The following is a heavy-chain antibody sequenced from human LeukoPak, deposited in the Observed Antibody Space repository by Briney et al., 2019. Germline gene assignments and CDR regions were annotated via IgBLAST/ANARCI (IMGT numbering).Heavy chain of an antibody. V-gene: IGHV3-23*01. CDR1: GFTFSSYA. Sequence: GGSLRLSCAASGFTFSSYAMSWVRQAPGKGLEWVSAISSSSSYIYYADPVKGRFTISRDNSKDTLYLQMNSLRAEDTAVYYCAKDPEGQQLTRYFDYWGQGTLVTVFS. J-gene: IGHJ4*02. D-gene: IGHD6-13*01. CDR2: ISSSSSYI. CDR3: AKDPEGQQLTRYFDY.